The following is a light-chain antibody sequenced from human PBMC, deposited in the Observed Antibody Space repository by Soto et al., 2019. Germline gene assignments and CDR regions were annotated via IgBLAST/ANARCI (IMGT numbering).Light chain of an antibody. V-gene: IGKV3-20*01. CDR2: GTS. CDR3: QQYNSYSTWT. Sequence: EIVLTQSPGTLSLSPGERATLSCRASQSVSSSYLAWYQQKPGQAPRVLIYGTSSRATGIPDRLSGSGSGTDFTLTISSLQPDDFATYYCQQYNSYSTWTFGQGTKVDIK. J-gene: IGKJ1*01. CDR1: QSVSSSY.